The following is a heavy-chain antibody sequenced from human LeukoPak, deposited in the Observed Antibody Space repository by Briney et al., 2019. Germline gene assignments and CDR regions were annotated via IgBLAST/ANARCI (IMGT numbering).Heavy chain of an antibody. CDR2: ISSSSSTI. J-gene: IGHJ6*03. D-gene: IGHD2-8*02. CDR1: GFTFSSYR. Sequence: GGSLRLSCAASGFTFSSYRMNWVRQAPGKGLEWVSYISSSSSTIYYADSVKGRFTISRDNAKNSLYLQMNSLRAEDTAVYYCARAWSYYYYMDVWGKGTTVTVSS. V-gene: IGHV3-48*04. CDR3: ARAWSYYYYMDV.